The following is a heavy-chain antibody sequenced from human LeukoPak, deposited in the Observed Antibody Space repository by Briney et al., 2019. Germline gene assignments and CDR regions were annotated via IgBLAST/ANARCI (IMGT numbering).Heavy chain of an antibody. CDR2: ISWNSGSI. CDR1: GFTFDDYA. Sequence: GGSLRLSCAASGFTFDDYAMHWVRQAPGKGLEWVSGISWNSGSIGYADSVKGRFTISRDNAKNSLYLQMNSLRAEDTALYYCAKVGRSSSWYYFDYWGQGTLATVSS. J-gene: IGHJ4*02. V-gene: IGHV3-9*01. D-gene: IGHD6-13*01. CDR3: AKVGRSSSWYYFDY.